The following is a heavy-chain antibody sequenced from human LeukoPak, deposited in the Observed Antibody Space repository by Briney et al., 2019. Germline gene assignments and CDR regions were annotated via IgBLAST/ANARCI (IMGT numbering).Heavy chain of an antibody. CDR2: INPNSGGT. V-gene: IGHV1-2*02. D-gene: IGHD3-10*01. Sequence: AASVKVSCKASGYTFTGHYIHWVRQAPGQGLEWMGWINPNSGGTKYAQKFQGRVTMTRDTSSGTAYLELTNLKSDDTAEYFCARAEGPFDTTGYYYILWGQGTLVIVSS. J-gene: IGHJ4*02. CDR3: ARAEGPFDTTGYYYIL. CDR1: GYTFTGHY.